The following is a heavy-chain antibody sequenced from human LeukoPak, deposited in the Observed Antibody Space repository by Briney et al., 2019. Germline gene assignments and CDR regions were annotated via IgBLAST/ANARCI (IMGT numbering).Heavy chain of an antibody. CDR3: ARDLGTSGWYTFDF. CDR2: TYYRSKWYD. D-gene: IGHD6-19*01. V-gene: IGHV6-1*01. J-gene: IGHJ5*01. Sequence: SQTLSLTCAISGDSVSSKNGAWNWIRESPSGGLEWLGRTYYRSKWYDEYADTVKSRLTISPDTSKNQFSLHVYSVTPEDTAVYYCARDLGTSGWYTFDFWGQGTLVTASS. CDR1: GDSVSSKNGA.